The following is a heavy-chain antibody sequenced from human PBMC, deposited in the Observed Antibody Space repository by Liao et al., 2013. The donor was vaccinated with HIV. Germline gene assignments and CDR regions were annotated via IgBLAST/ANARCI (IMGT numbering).Heavy chain of an antibody. CDR2: IYYSGNT. V-gene: IGHV4-39*07. J-gene: IGHJ4*02. CDR3: ARVREFGALYFFDY. CDR1: GGSISSRSYY. Sequence: QLQLQESGPGLVKPSETLSLTCAVSGGSISSRSYYWGWIRQPPGKGLEWIGSIYYSGNTNYNPSLKSRVTMSVDTSKNQFSLKLSSVTAADTAVYYCARVREFGALYFFDYWGQGTLVTVSS. D-gene: IGHD3-16*01.